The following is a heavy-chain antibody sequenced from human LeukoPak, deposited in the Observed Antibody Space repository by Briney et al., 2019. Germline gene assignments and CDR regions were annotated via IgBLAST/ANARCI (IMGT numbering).Heavy chain of an antibody. Sequence: PGGSLRLSCAASGFAVSSSYMSWVRQAPGKGLEWVSVIYSGGSTYYGDSVKGRFTISRHNSKNTLYLQMNSLRAEDTAVYYCARDHLFSGMDVWGQGTTVTVSS. CDR2: IYSGGST. V-gene: IGHV3-53*04. CDR3: ARDHLFSGMDV. CDR1: GFAVSSSY. J-gene: IGHJ6*02.